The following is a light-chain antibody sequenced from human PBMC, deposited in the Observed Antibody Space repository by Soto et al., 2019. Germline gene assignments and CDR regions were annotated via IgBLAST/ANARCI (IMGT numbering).Light chain of an antibody. CDR2: VAS. CDR3: QQYNVWPLT. Sequence: EIVMTQSPAPLSVSPGERATLSCRPSQSVSSNLAWYKQKPGQTHKLLIYVASTRATGIPARFSGSGSGTEFTLTISRLQSEDFAVYYWQQYNVWPLTFGGGTKVEFK. J-gene: IGKJ4*01. V-gene: IGKV3-15*01. CDR1: QSVSSN.